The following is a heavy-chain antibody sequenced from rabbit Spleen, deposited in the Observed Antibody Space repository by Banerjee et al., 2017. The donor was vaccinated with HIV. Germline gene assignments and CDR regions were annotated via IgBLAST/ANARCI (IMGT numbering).Heavy chain of an antibody. Sequence: QEQLVESGGGLVQPGGSLKLSCKASGFDFSTYSMSWVRQAPGKGLECVACIYGGSGGSTWYASWAQGRFTLSKSSPTTVTLQLPSLTAADTASYFCARGSAAMTMVIIGFYFNLWGPGTLVTVS. CDR1: GFDFSTYS. CDR3: ARGSAAMTMVIIGFYFNL. D-gene: IGHD2-1*01. V-gene: IGHV1S45*01. J-gene: IGHJ4*01. CDR2: IYGGSGGST.